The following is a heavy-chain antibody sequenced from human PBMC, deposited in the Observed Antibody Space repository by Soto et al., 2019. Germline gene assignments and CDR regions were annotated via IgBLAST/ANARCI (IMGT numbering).Heavy chain of an antibody. D-gene: IGHD2-2*01. J-gene: IGHJ6*02. CDR3: ARDGGIVVVPAAMVFAYYGMEV. CDR2: ISSSSSYI. V-gene: IGHV3-21*01. CDR1: GFTFSSYS. Sequence: GGSLRLSCAASGFTFSSYSMNWVRQAPGKGLEWVSSISSSSSYIYYADSVKGRFTISRDNAKNSLYLQMNSLRAEDTAVYYCARDGGIVVVPAAMVFAYYGMEVWGQGTTVTVSS.